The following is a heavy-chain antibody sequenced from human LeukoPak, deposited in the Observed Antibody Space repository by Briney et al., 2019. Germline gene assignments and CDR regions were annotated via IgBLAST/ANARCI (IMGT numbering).Heavy chain of an antibody. Sequence: SETLSLTCTVSGGSISSYYWSWIRQPAGKGLEWIGRIYTSGSTNYNPSLKSRVTMSVDTSKNQFSLKLSSVTAADTAAYYCARGPPIVVVPAAMGWSFDYWGQGTLVTVSS. CDR1: GGSISSYY. D-gene: IGHD2-2*01. V-gene: IGHV4-4*07. J-gene: IGHJ4*02. CDR2: IYTSGST. CDR3: ARGPPIVVVPAAMGWSFDY.